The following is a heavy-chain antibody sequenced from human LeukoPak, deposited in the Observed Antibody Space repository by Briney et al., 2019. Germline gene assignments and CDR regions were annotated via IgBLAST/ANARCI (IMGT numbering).Heavy chain of an antibody. CDR1: GFTFSSYA. Sequence: GGSLRLSCAASGFTFSSYAMHWVRQAPGKGLEWVAVISYDGSNKYYADSVKGRFTISRDNSKNTLYLQMDSLRAEDTAVYYCARDQRPYCSSTSCYGPDYWGQGTLVTVSS. CDR2: ISYDGSNK. J-gene: IGHJ4*02. V-gene: IGHV3-30-3*01. D-gene: IGHD2-2*01. CDR3: ARDQRPYCSSTSCYGPDY.